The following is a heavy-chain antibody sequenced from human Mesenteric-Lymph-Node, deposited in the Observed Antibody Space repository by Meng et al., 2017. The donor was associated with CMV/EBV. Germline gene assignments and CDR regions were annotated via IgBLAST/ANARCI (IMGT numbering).Heavy chain of an antibody. V-gene: IGHV4-61*01. CDR2: IYYSGST. J-gene: IGHJ4*02. D-gene: IGHD2-2*01. CDR1: GGSVSSGSYY. CDR3: ARDCSSTSCPMELFDY. Sequence: GSLRLSCTVSGGSVSSGSYYWSWIRQPPGKGLEWIGYIYYSGSTNYNPSLKSRVTISVDTSKNQFSLKLSSVTAADTAVYYCARDCSSTSCPMELFDYWGQGTLVTVSS.